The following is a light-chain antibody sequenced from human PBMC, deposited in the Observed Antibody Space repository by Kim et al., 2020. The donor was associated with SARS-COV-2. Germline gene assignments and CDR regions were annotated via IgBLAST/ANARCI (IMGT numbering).Light chain of an antibody. CDR1: QSLLHSNGYNY. CDR2: LGS. CDR3: MQALQTPRYS. J-gene: IGKJ2*03. Sequence: DIVMTQSPLSLPVTPGEPASISCRSSQSLLHSNGYNYLDWYLQKPGQSPQLLIYLGSNRASGVPDRFSGSGSGTDFTLKISRVEAEDVGVYDCMQALQTPRYSFGQGPKLEI. V-gene: IGKV2-28*01.